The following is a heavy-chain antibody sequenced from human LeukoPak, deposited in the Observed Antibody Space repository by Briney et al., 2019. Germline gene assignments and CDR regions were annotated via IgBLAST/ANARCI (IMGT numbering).Heavy chain of an antibody. V-gene: IGHV1-24*01. D-gene: IGHD5-18*01. Sequence: ASVKVSFKVSGYTLTELSMHWVRQAPGKGREGMGGFDPEDSETIYAQKFQGRVTMTEDTSTDTAYMELSSLRSEDTAVYYCATSDTAMVRDAFDIWGQGTMATVSS. CDR1: GYTLTELS. J-gene: IGHJ3*02. CDR3: ATSDTAMVRDAFDI. CDR2: FDPEDSET.